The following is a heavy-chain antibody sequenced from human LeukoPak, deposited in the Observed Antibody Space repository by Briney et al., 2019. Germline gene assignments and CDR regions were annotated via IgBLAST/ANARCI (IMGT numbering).Heavy chain of an antibody. Sequence: GGPLRLSCGPPGLTFPSYGMHWVRQAPGKGLEWVAVISYDGSNQYNADSVKGRLTISRDNPKNTLYLLMNSMRAEDTAVYYCAKDQLWYGSGSYYIGVYFDYWGQGTLVTVSS. CDR2: ISYDGSNQ. CDR1: GLTFPSYG. D-gene: IGHD3-10*01. V-gene: IGHV3-30*18. J-gene: IGHJ4*02. CDR3: AKDQLWYGSGSYYIGVYFDY.